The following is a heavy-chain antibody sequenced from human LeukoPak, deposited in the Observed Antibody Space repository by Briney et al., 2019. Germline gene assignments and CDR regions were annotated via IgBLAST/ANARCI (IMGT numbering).Heavy chain of an antibody. Sequence: SGGSLRLSCAASGFTFSTYSMNWVRQAPGKGLEWVSYISSSSSSMYYADSVKGRFTISRDNARNSLYLQMNSLRAEDTAVYYCARSRRDNYYYYYGMDVWGQGTTVTVSS. CDR3: ARSRRDNYYYYYGMDV. CDR2: ISSSSSSM. V-gene: IGHV3-48*01. J-gene: IGHJ6*02. D-gene: IGHD5-24*01. CDR1: GFTFSTYS.